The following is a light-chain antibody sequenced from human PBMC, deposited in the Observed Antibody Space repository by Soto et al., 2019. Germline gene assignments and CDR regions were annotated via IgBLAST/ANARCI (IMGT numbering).Light chain of an antibody. Sequence: QSALTQPRSVSGSPGQSVTISCSGTSSDVGGYNYVSWYQQHPGKAPKLMIYDVSKRPSGVPDRFSGSKSGNTASLTISGLQDEDDADYYCCSYAGSSYVFGTGTKLTVL. CDR1: SSDVGGYNY. CDR2: DVS. CDR3: CSYAGSSYV. J-gene: IGLJ1*01. V-gene: IGLV2-11*01.